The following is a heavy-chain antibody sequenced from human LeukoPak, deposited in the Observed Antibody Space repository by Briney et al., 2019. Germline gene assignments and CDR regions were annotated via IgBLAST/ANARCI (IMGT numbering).Heavy chain of an antibody. CDR1: GITLSNYG. CDR3: AKRGVVIRVILVGFHKEAYYFDS. Sequence: PGGSLRLSCAVSGITLSNYGMSWVRQPPGKGLEWVAGVSGSGGGTNYADSVKGRFTISRDNPKNTLYLQMNGLRAEDTDVYFCAKRGVVIRVILVGFHKEAYYFDSWGQGALVTVSS. V-gene: IGHV3-23*01. D-gene: IGHD3-22*01. J-gene: IGHJ4*02. CDR2: VSGSGGGT.